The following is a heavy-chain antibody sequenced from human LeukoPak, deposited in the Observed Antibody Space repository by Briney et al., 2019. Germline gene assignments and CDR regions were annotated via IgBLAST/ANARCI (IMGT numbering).Heavy chain of an antibody. V-gene: IGHV3-21*06. CDR3: ARDCGGDCYLDY. CDR1: GFTFSNYN. CDR2: ITSTSSYM. Sequence: GGSLRLSCAASGFTFSNYNMNWVRQAPGKGLEWVSSITSTSSYMYYADSVKGRFTISRDNAKNSLYLQMNSLGAEDTAVYYCARDCGGDCYLDYWGQGTLVTVSS. D-gene: IGHD2-21*02. J-gene: IGHJ4*02.